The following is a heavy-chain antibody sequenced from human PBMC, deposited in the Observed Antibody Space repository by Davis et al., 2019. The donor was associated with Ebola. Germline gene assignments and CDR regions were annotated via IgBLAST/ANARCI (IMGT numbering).Heavy chain of an antibody. V-gene: IGHV3-23*01. D-gene: IGHD3-10*01. Sequence: PGGSLRLSCAASGFTFSSYAMSWVRQAPGKGLEWVSVISGSGGSTNYADSVKGRFTISRDNSKNTLYLQMNSLRAEDTAVYYCAKDSYGGGEGMDVWGKGTTVTVSS. CDR1: GFTFSSYA. CDR3: AKDSYGGGEGMDV. J-gene: IGHJ6*04. CDR2: ISGSGGST.